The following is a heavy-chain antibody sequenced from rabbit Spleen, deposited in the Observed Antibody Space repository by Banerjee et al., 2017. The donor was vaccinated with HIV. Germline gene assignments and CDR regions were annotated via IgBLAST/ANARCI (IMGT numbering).Heavy chain of an antibody. J-gene: IGHJ6*01. V-gene: IGHV1S45*01. CDR3: ARDTSSSFSSSGMDL. CDR2: IDAVTGKA. CDR1: GVSFSGSYY. Sequence: QEQLGETGGGLDQHGGSLTLTCKASGVSFSGSYYICWVRQAPGKGLEWIACIDAVTGKAVYASWAKGRFTFSKTSSTTVTLQMPSLTAADTASYFCARDTSSSFSSSGMDLWGPGTLVTVS. D-gene: IGHD1-1*01.